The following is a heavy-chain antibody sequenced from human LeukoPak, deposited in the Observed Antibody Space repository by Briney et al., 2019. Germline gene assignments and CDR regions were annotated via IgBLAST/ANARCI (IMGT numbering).Heavy chain of an antibody. CDR3: ARSKWELIPCFDL. D-gene: IGHD1-26*01. V-gene: IGHV4-34*01. J-gene: IGHJ2*01. Sequence: KPSETLSLTCAVYGGSFSGYYWSWIRQPPGKGLEWIGEINHSGSTNYNPSLKSRVTISVDTSKNQFSLKLSSVTAADTAVYYCARSKWELIPCFDLWGRGTLVTVSS. CDR2: INHSGST. CDR1: GGSFSGYY.